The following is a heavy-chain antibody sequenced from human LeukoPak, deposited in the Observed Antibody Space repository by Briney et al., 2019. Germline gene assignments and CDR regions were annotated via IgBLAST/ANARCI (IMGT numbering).Heavy chain of an antibody. CDR2: ISSNGGST. J-gene: IGHJ3*01. D-gene: IGHD5-12*01. Sequence: GVSLTLFCAPSAFPFSRYWMLWVRQAPGKGLEYVSTISSNGGSTYYANYVKGRFTISRDNSKNTLYLQMGSLRAEDMAVYYCARERYSAYDFDAFDFWGQGTMVTVSS. CDR1: AFPFSRYW. CDR3: ARERYSAYDFDAFDF. V-gene: IGHV3-64*01.